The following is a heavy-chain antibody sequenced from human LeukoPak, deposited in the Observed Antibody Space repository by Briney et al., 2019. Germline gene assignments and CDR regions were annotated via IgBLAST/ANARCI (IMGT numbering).Heavy chain of an antibody. Sequence: PGRSLRLSCAASGFTFSSYAMHWVRQAPGKGLEWVAVISYDGSNKYYADSVKGRFTISRDNSKNTLYLQMNSLRAEDTAVYYCARCHRSSSWLDAFDIWGQGTMVTVSS. CDR1: GFTFSSYA. J-gene: IGHJ3*02. D-gene: IGHD6-13*01. CDR2: ISYDGSNK. CDR3: ARCHRSSSWLDAFDI. V-gene: IGHV3-30*07.